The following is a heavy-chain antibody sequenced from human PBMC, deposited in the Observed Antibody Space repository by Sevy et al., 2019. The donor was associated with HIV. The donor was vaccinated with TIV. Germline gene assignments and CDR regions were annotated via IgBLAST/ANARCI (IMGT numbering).Heavy chain of an antibody. Sequence: GGSLRLSCAASGFTFSSYWMHWVRQAPGKGLVWVSRINSDGTSTSYADSVKGRFTISRDNAKNTLYLQMNSLRAEDTAVYYCARELIKYSGSSSPTWDWGQGTLVTVSS. CDR2: INSDGTST. J-gene: IGHJ4*02. CDR1: GFTFSSYW. CDR3: ARELIKYSGSSSPTWD. D-gene: IGHD6-6*01. V-gene: IGHV3-74*01.